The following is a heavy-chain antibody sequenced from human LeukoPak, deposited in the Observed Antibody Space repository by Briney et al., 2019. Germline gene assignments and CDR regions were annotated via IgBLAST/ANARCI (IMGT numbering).Heavy chain of an antibody. CDR2: ISGSGGNT. J-gene: IGHJ4*02. Sequence: PGGSLRLSCAVSGFTFSSFAMSWVRQAPGKGLEWVSTISGSGGNTYNADSVKGRFTISRDNSKNTLYLQMNSLRVEDTAVYYCAKGGRCSGRSCYYLHDYWGQGTPVTVSS. V-gene: IGHV3-23*01. D-gene: IGHD2-15*01. CDR1: GFTFSSFA. CDR3: AKGGRCSGRSCYYLHDY.